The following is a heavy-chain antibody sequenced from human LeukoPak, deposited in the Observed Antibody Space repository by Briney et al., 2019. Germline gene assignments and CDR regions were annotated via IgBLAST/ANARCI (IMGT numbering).Heavy chain of an antibody. CDR3: ARLWFSSGWSFGY. CDR1: GGSISSGGYY. Sequence: SETLSPTCTVSGGSISSGGYYWSWIRQHPGKGLEWIGYIYYSGSTYYNPSLKSRVTISVDTSKNQFSLKLSSVTAADTAVYYCARLWFSSGWSFGYRGQGTLVTVSS. D-gene: IGHD6-19*01. J-gene: IGHJ4*02. V-gene: IGHV4-31*03. CDR2: IYYSGST.